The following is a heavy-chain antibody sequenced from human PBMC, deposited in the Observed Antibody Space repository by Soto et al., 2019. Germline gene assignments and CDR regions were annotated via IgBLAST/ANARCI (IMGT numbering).Heavy chain of an antibody. V-gene: IGHV3-23*01. CDR2: ISGSGGST. CDR1: GFTFSNYG. CDR3: AKDSPVGVPLLRDLHD. J-gene: IGHJ1*01. D-gene: IGHD2-15*01. Sequence: GGSLRLSCAASGFTFSNYGMSWVRQAPGKGLEWVSVISGSGGSTYYADSVKGRLTLSRDNSENTVYLQMNSLRAEDTAVYYCAKDSPVGVPLLRDLHDWGQGTLVTVSS.